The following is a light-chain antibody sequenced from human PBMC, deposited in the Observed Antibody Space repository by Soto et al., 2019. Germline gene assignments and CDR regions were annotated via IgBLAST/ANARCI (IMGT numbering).Light chain of an antibody. CDR2: NVS. Sequence: QSALTQPASVSGSPGQSITISCTGTSSDVGGYNYVSWYHQHPGKAPKLMIYNVSNRRSGVSNRFSGSKSGNTASLTISVLQAEDEGHYYCSSFTRTNNVLFGGGPKVTVL. CDR1: SSDVGGYNY. J-gene: IGLJ2*01. V-gene: IGLV2-14*01. CDR3: SSFTRTNNVL.